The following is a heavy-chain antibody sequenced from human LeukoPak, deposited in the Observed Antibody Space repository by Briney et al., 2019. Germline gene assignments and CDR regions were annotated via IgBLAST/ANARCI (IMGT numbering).Heavy chain of an antibody. V-gene: IGHV1-69*04. D-gene: IGHD6-13*01. CDR1: GGTCSSYA. J-gene: IGHJ6*02. CDR2: IIPILGIA. Sequence: SVKVSCKAAGGTCSSYAISWVRQAPGQGLEWMGRIIPILGIANYAQKFQGRVTITADKSTSTAYMELSSLRSEDTAVYYCARVEGQHEYGMDVWGQGTTVTVSS. CDR3: ARVEGQHEYGMDV.